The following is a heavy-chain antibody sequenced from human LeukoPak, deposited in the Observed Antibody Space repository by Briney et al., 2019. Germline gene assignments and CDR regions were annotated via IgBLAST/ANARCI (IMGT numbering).Heavy chain of an antibody. CDR1: GFTFSSYR. D-gene: IGHD2-2*01. CDR3: ARDWGLRGCSSTSCYRVGFDY. V-gene: IGHV3-21*01. CDR2: ISSSRSYI. Sequence: GGSLRLSCAASGFTFSSYRMNWVRQAPGKGLEWVSSISSSRSYIYYADSVKGRFTISRDNAKNSLYLQMNSLRAEDTAVYYCARDWGLRGCSSTSCYRVGFDYWGQGTLVTVSS. J-gene: IGHJ4*02.